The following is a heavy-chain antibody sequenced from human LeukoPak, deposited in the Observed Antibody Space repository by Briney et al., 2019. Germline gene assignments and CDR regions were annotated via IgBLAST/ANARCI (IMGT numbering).Heavy chain of an antibody. V-gene: IGHV4-34*01. CDR2: INHSGST. Sequence: PSETLSLTCAVYGGSFSGYYWIWIRQPPGKGLEWIGEINHSGSTNYNSSLKSRVTISVDTSKNQFSLKLSSVTAADTAVYYCERERPSYYDILTGYYPRSLPYYFDYWGQGTLVTVSS. J-gene: IGHJ4*02. CDR1: GGSFSGYY. D-gene: IGHD3-9*01. CDR3: ERERPSYYDILTGYYPRSLPYYFDY.